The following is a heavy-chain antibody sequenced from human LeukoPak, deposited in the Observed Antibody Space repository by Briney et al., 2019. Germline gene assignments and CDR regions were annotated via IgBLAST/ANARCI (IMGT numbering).Heavy chain of an antibody. D-gene: IGHD3-3*01. J-gene: IGHJ4*02. CDR3: ARHEYDFWSGYDY. CDR2: IYYSGST. V-gene: IGHV4-59*01. Sequence: MTSETLSLTCTVSGDSISSYYWSWIRQPPGKGLEWIGNIYYSGSTKYNPSLKSRVTISVDTSENQFSLNLSSVTAADTAVYYCARHEYDFWSGYDYWGQGTLVTVSS. CDR1: GDSISSYY.